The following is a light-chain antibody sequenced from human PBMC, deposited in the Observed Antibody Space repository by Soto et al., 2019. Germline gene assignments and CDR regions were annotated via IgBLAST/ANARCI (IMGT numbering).Light chain of an antibody. Sequence: EIVLIQSPATLSLSPGERATLSCRASQSVSSSLAWYQQSPGQAPRLLIFDASNRATGIPVRFSGSGSGTDFTLTISSLQAEDVGIYYCQQYGSLPWTFGQGTKVDIK. V-gene: IGKV3-11*01. CDR3: QQYGSLPWT. CDR1: QSVSSS. CDR2: DAS. J-gene: IGKJ1*01.